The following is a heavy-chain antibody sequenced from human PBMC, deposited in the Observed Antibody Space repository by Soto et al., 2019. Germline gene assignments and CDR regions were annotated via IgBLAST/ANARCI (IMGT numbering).Heavy chain of an antibody. Sequence: RASVKVSCKASGYTFTSYGISWVRQAPGQGLEWMGWISAYNGNTNYARKLQGRVTVTTDTSTSTAYMELRSLRSDDTAVYYCARSGITGTTRWFDPWGQGTLVTVSS. CDR2: ISAYNGNT. J-gene: IGHJ5*02. CDR3: ARSGITGTTRWFDP. V-gene: IGHV1-18*04. D-gene: IGHD1-7*01. CDR1: GYTFTSYG.